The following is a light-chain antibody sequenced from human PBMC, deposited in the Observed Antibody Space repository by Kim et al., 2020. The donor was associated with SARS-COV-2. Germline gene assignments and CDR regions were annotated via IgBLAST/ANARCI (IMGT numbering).Light chain of an antibody. CDR3: SALDSSLSAPV. CDR2: RNN. J-gene: IGLJ2*01. Sequence: QAGLTQPPSVSKGLRQTATLTCTGNSNIVGNQGAAWLQQHQGHPPKLLSYRNNNRPSGISERFSASRSGNTASLTITGLQPEDEADYYCSALDSSLSAPVFGGGTQLTVL. CDR1: SNIVGNQG. V-gene: IGLV10-54*02.